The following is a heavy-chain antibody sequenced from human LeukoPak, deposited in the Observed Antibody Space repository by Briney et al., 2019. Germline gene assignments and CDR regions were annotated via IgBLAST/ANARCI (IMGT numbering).Heavy chain of an antibody. V-gene: IGHV3-23*01. CDR2: ISCSGGST. CDR1: GFTFSSYA. J-gene: IGHJ4*02. Sequence: GGSLRLSCAASGFTFSSYAMSWVRQAPGKGLEWVSAISCSGGSTYYADSVKGRFTISRDNSKNTLYLQMNSLRAEDTAVYYCAKATPQWRGGSYYFDYWGQGTLVTVSS. CDR3: AKATPQWRGGSYYFDY. D-gene: IGHD6-19*01.